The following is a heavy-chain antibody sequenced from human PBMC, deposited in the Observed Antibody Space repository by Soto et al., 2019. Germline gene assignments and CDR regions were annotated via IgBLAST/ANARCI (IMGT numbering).Heavy chain of an antibody. J-gene: IGHJ5*02. Sequence: NPSETLSLTCTVSGGSISSGGYYWSWIRRHPGKGLEWIGYIYYSGSTYYNPSLKSRVTISVDTSKNQFSLKLSSVTAADTAVYYCARGRGRIAVAEADNWFDPWGQGTLVTVSS. V-gene: IGHV4-31*03. CDR1: GGSISSGGYY. D-gene: IGHD6-19*01. CDR2: IYYSGST. CDR3: ARGRGRIAVAEADNWFDP.